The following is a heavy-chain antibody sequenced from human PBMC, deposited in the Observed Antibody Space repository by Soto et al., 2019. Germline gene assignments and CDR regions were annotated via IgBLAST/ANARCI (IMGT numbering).Heavy chain of an antibody. Sequence: QVQLQESGPGLVKPSETLSLTCTVSGGSISSYYWSWIRQPPGKGLEWIGYIYYTGSTNYNPSLKSRVTITVDSSKTQFSLQLRSVTAAHTAVYYCATFHGYFALWGRGTLVTVSS. V-gene: IGHV4-59*01. J-gene: IGHJ2*01. CDR3: ATFHGYFAL. CDR1: GGSISSYY. CDR2: IYYTGST.